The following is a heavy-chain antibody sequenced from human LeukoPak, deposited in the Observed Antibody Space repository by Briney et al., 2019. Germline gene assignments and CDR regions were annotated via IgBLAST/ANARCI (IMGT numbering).Heavy chain of an antibody. CDR2: IYNTGRT. CDR1: GGSITNYY. V-gene: IGHV4-59*08. Sequence: SETLSLTCSVSGGSITNYYWSWIRQSPGKGLEWIGFIYNTGRTNYNPSLQSRVTMSIDTSKNQFSLKLSSVTAADTAVYYCSRQGELAIDYWGQGTLVTVSS. D-gene: IGHD1-26*01. CDR3: SRQGELAIDY. J-gene: IGHJ4*02.